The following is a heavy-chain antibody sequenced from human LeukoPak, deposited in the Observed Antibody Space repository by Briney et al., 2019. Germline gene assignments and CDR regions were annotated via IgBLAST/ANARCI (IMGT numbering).Heavy chain of an antibody. CDR2: IYTNQNT. J-gene: IGHJ4*02. CDR1: GGSISGYY. Sequence: SETLSLTCTVSGGSISGYYWSWIRQPAGKGLDWIGRIYTNQNTYYNPSLKSRVTMSVDRSKYQVSLTLTYVTAADTAVYYCAREEDVRDLPDYWGQGTLVTVSS. CDR3: AREEDVRDLPDY. V-gene: IGHV4-4*07. D-gene: IGHD2-21*01.